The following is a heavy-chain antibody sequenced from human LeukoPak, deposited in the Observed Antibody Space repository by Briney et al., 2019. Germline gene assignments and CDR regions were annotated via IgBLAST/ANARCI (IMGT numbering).Heavy chain of an antibody. J-gene: IGHJ4*02. CDR3: AKDEGRLITNWYRQY. V-gene: IGHV3-9*01. Sequence: GGSLRLSCAASGFTFDDYAMHWVRHAPGKGLEWVSGFIWNSGSIGYADSVKGRFTISRDNAKNSLYLQMNSLTAEDTAMYYCAKDEGRLITNWYRQYWGQGTPVTVSS. CDR1: GFTFDDYA. D-gene: IGHD1-1*01. CDR2: FIWNSGSI.